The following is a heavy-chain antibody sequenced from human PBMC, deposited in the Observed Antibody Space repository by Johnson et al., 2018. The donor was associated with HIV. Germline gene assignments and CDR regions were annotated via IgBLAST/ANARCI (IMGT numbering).Heavy chain of an antibody. V-gene: IGHV3-64*01. CDR2: ISSNGGST. Sequence: VQLVESGGGVVQPGRSLRLSCAASGFTFSTYAMHWVRQAPGKGLEYVSAISSNGGSTYYANSVKGRFTISRDNSKNTRYLQMGSLRAEDMAVYYCAREGHGAFDIWGQGTMVTVSS. CDR3: AREGHGAFDI. J-gene: IGHJ3*02. CDR1: GFTFSTYA.